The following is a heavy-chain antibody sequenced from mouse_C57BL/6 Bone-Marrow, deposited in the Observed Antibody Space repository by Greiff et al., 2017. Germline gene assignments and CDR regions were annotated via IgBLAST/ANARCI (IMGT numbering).Heavy chain of an antibody. CDR3: ARAGYYVAWFAY. V-gene: IGHV1-19*01. Sequence: EVQLQQSGPVLVKPGASVKMSCKASGYTFTDYYMNWVKQSHGKSLEWIGVINPYNGGTSSNQKFKGKATLTVDKSSSPAYMELNSLTSEDSAVYYCARAGYYVAWFAYWGQGTLVTVSA. CDR2: INPYNGGT. J-gene: IGHJ3*01. CDR1: GYTFTDYY. D-gene: IGHD2-3*01.